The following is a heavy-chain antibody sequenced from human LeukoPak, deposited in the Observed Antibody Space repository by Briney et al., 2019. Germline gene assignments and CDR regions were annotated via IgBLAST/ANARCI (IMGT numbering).Heavy chain of an antibody. CDR1: GGTFSSYA. Sequence: GASVKVSCKASGGTFSSYAISWVRQAPGQGLEWVGGIIPIFGTANYAQKFQGRVTITTDESTSTAYMELSSLRSEDTAVYYCARSSRGSSSWYPIFDYWGQGTLVTVSS. CDR2: IIPIFGTA. V-gene: IGHV1-69*05. J-gene: IGHJ4*02. CDR3: ARSSRGSSSWYPIFDY. D-gene: IGHD6-13*01.